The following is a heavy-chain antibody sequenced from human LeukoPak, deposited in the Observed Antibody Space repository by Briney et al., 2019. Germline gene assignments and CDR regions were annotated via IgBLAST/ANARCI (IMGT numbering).Heavy chain of an antibody. J-gene: IGHJ6*03. D-gene: IGHD3-10*01. CDR1: GFTFSTYP. CDR3: ARVFGVKGYYMDV. V-gene: IGHV3-64*01. CDR2: MSSNGGRK. Sequence: PGGSLRLSCAASGFTFSTYPMHWVRQAPGKGLEYVASMSSNGGRKYYAYSVKGRFTISRDKSKNTLYLEMGSLRAEDMAVYYCARVFGVKGYYMDVWGKGTTVTVSS.